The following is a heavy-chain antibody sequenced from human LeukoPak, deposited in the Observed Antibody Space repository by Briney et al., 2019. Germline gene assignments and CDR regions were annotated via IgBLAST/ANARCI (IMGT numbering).Heavy chain of an antibody. J-gene: IGHJ4*02. CDR3: AKVPIGETIVVVPAAPWWYFDY. V-gene: IGHV3-23*01. Sequence: GGSLRLSCAASGFTFSSYAMSWVRQAPGKGLEWVSAISGSGGGTYYADSVKGRFTISRDNSKNTLYLQMNSLRAEDTAVYYCAKVPIGETIVVVPAAPWWYFDYWGQGTLVTVSS. CDR1: GFTFSSYA. CDR2: ISGSGGGT. D-gene: IGHD2-2*01.